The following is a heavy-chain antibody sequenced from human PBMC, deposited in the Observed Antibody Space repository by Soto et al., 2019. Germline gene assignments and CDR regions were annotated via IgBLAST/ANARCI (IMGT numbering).Heavy chain of an antibody. J-gene: IGHJ5*02. V-gene: IGHV4-59*01. CDR3: ARLSRWFDP. CDR1: GGSISSYY. CDR2: IYYSGST. Sequence: SETLSLTCTVSGGSISSYYWSWIRQPPGKGLEWIGYIYYSGSTNYNPSLKSRVTISVDASKNQFSLKLSSVTAADTAVYYCARLSRWFDPWGQGTLVTVSS.